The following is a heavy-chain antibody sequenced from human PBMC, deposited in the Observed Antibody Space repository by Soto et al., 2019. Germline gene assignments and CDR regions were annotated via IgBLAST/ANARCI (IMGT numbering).Heavy chain of an antibody. CDR2: ISYDGTTK. CDR1: GFTFNKYG. CDR3: AQGGLWGAYYFHS. J-gene: IGHJ4*02. D-gene: IGHD3-16*01. V-gene: IGHV3-30*18. Sequence: XVSLRLSCSASGFTFNKYGMQWVRQAPGKGLEWVAVISYDGTTKYHADSVKGRFTISRDNAKNTLFLQMDSLRAEDTAVYYCAQGGLWGAYYFHSWAQAIPVTVTS.